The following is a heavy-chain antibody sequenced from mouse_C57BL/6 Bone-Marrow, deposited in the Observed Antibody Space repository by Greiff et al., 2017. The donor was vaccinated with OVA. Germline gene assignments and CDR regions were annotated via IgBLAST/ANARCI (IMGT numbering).Heavy chain of an antibody. J-gene: IGHJ1*03. D-gene: IGHD1-1*01. CDR1: GYTFTSYW. CDR3: ARYGIRWYFDV. Sequence: QVQLQQPGAELVMPGASVKLSCKASGYTFTSYWMHWVKQRPGQGLEWIGEIDPSDSYTNYNQKFKGKSTLTVDKSSSTAYMQLSSLTSEDSAVYYCARYGIRWYFDVWGTGTTVTVSS. CDR2: IDPSDSYT. V-gene: IGHV1-69*01.